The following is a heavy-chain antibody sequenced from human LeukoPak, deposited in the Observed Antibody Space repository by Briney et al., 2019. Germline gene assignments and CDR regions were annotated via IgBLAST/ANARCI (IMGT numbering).Heavy chain of an antibody. CDR1: GFTFSSYW. Sequence: GGSLRLSCAASGFTFSSYWMSWVRQAPGKGLEWVANIKQDGREKHYVDSVKSRFTISRDNAKNSLYLHMNSLRAEDMAVYYCAREGSGWHFDYWGQGTLVTVSS. D-gene: IGHD6-19*01. V-gene: IGHV3-7*01. CDR3: AREGSGWHFDY. CDR2: IKQDGREK. J-gene: IGHJ4*02.